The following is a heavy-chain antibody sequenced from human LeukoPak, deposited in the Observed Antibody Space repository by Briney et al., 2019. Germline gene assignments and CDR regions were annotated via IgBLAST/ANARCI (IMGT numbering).Heavy chain of an antibody. CDR1: GGSISSSSYY. J-gene: IGHJ6*02. D-gene: IGHD2-2*01. CDR3: ARDPVMFVVVPAASRYGMDV. V-gene: IGHV4-39*07. Sequence: SETLSLTCTVSGGSISSSSYYWGWIRQPPGKGLEWIGSIYYSGSTYYNPSLKSRVTISVDTSKNQFSLKLSSVTAADTAVYYCARDPVMFVVVPAASRYGMDVWGQGTTVTVSS. CDR2: IYYSGST.